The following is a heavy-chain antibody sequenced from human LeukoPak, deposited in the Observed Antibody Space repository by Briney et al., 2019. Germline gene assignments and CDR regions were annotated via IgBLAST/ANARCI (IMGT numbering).Heavy chain of an antibody. D-gene: IGHD6-13*01. CDR3: ARVPGGTQSSI. V-gene: IGHV4-61*01. CDR1: GGSVSSGSYY. J-gene: IGHJ3*02. Sequence: SETLSLTCTVSGGSVSSGSYYWSWIRQPPGKGLEWIGYIYYSGSTNYNPSLKSRVTISVDTSKNQFSLKLSSVTAEDTAVYYCARVPGGTQSSIWGQGTMVTVSS. CDR2: IYYSGST.